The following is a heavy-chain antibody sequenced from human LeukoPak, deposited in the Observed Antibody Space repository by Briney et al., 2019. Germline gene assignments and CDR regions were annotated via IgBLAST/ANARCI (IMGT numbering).Heavy chain of an antibody. CDR2: IYYSGST. Sequence: SETLSLTCTVSGGSISSSDYYWGWIRQPPGKGLEWIGYIYYSGSTYYNPSLKSRVTISVDTSKNQFSLKLSSVTAADTAVYYCAWGGYCSSNGCYWVSWGQGTLVTVSS. V-gene: IGHV4-30-4*08. CDR3: AWGGYCSSNGCYWVS. CDR1: GGSISSSDYY. J-gene: IGHJ5*02. D-gene: IGHD2-2*01.